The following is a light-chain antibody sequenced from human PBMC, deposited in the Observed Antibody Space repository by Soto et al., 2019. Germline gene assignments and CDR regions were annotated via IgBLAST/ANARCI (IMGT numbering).Light chain of an antibody. CDR1: QSISSY. CDR3: QQSYSSPPT. CDR2: AAS. J-gene: IGKJ1*01. Sequence: DIQMTQSPSSLSASVGDRARITCVSSQSISSYLNWYQQKPGKAPKLLIYAASSLQSGVPSRFSGSGSGTDFTLTISSLQPEDFATYYCQQSYSSPPTFGQGTKVDIK. V-gene: IGKV1-39*01.